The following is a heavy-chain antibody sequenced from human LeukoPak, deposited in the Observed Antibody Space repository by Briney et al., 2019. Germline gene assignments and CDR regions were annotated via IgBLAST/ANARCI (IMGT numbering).Heavy chain of an antibody. J-gene: IGHJ5*02. CDR1: GFTFSSYG. CDR3: ARVGRITMVRGVIRDNWFDP. V-gene: IGHV3-30*04. Sequence: GGSLRLSCAASGFTFSSYGMHWVRQAPGKGLEWVAVISYDGSNKYYADSVKGRFTISRDNSKNTLYLQMNSLRAEDTAVYYCARVGRITMVRGVIRDNWFDPWGQGTLVTVSS. CDR2: ISYDGSNK. D-gene: IGHD3-10*01.